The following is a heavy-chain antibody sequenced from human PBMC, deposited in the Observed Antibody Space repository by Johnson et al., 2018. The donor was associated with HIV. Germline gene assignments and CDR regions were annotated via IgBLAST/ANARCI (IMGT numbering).Heavy chain of an antibody. CDR3: ASRYTVDAFDI. CDR2: ISYDGSNK. D-gene: IGHD1-1*01. J-gene: IGHJ3*02. Sequence: VQLVESGGSVVQPGRSLRLSCAASGFTFSSYGMHWVRQAPGKGLEWVAVISYDGSNKYYADSVKGRFTISRDNSKNTLYLQMNSLRAEDTAVYYCASRYTVDAFDIWGQGTMVTVSS. V-gene: IGHV3-30*03. CDR1: GFTFSSYG.